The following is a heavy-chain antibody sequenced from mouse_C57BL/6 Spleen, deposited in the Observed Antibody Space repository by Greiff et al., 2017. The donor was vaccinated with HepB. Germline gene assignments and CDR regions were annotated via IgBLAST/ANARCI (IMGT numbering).Heavy chain of an antibody. CDR2: ISYDGSN. D-gene: IGHD1-1*01. Sequence: EVQLQQSGPGLVKPSQSLSLTCSVTGYSITSGYYWNWIRQFPGNKLEWMGYISYDGSNNYNPSLKNRISITRDTSKNQFFLKLNSVTTEDTATYYCARVDGSSPYWYFDVWGTGTTVTVSS. V-gene: IGHV3-6*01. CDR3: ARVDGSSPYWYFDV. CDR1: GYSITSGYY. J-gene: IGHJ1*03.